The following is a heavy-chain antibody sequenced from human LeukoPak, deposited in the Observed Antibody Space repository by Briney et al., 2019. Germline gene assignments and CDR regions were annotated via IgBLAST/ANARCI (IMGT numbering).Heavy chain of an antibody. CDR2: FDPEDGET. Sequence: ASVKVSCKVSGYTLTELSMHWVRQAPGKGLEWMGGFDPEDGETIYAQKFQGRVTMTEDTSTDTAYMELSSLRSEDTAVYYCARGFHEWELPDFQHWGQGTLVTVSS. V-gene: IGHV1-24*01. D-gene: IGHD1-26*01. CDR1: GYTLTELS. CDR3: ARGFHEWELPDFQH. J-gene: IGHJ1*01.